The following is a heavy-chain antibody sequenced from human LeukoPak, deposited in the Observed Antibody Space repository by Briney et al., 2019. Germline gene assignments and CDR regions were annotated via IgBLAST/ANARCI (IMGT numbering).Heavy chain of an antibody. V-gene: IGHV4-4*07. CDR1: GGSISSYY. J-gene: IGHJ5*02. Sequence: SETLSLTCTVSGGSISSYYWSWIRQPAGKGLEWIGRIYTSGSTNYNPSLTSRVTISVDTSKNQFSLKLSSVTAADTAVYYCARDQGWELPNWFDPWGQGTLVTVSS. D-gene: IGHD1-26*01. CDR2: IYTSGST. CDR3: ARDQGWELPNWFDP.